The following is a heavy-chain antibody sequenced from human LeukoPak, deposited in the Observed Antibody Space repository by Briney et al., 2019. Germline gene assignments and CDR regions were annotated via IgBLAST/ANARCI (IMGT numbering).Heavy chain of an antibody. V-gene: IGHV1-69*13. D-gene: IGHD3-3*01. CDR3: ARAQSVDFWSGYEFYDY. Sequence: SVKASCKASVGTFSSYANSWVRQAPDQGVEWVGGIIPIFGTAYYAQKFQGRVTITADESTSTAYLELSSLRSEDTAVYYCARAQSVDFWSGYEFYDYWGQGTLVTVSS. J-gene: IGHJ4*02. CDR2: IIPIFGTA. CDR1: VGTFSSYA.